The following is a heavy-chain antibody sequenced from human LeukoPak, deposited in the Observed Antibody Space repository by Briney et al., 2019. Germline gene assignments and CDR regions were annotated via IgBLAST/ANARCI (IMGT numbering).Heavy chain of an antibody. J-gene: IGHJ4*02. D-gene: IGHD2-15*01. V-gene: IGHV3-23*01. CDR3: AKDHLGYCSGGSCGQVWVFDY. CDR1: GFTFSSYA. Sequence: GGSLRLSCAASGFTFSSYAMSWVRQAPGKGLEWVSAISGSGGSTYYADSVKGRFTISRDNSKNTLYLQMNSLRAEDTAVYYCAKDHLGYCSGGSCGQVWVFDYWGQGTLVTVSS. CDR2: ISGSGGST.